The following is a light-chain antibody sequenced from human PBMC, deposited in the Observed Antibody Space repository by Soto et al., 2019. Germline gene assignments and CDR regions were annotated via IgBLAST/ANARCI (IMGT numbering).Light chain of an antibody. J-gene: IGKJ5*01. CDR3: QQLNSFPFI. CDR1: QAIDTY. Sequence: DIQLTQSPSFLSASVGVRVTITCRASQAIDTYLAWYQQKPGKAPKLLIYAASLLQSGVPSRFSGSGSGTEFTLTIYSLQPEDFASYYCQQLNSFPFIFGQGTRLEIK. V-gene: IGKV1-9*01. CDR2: AAS.